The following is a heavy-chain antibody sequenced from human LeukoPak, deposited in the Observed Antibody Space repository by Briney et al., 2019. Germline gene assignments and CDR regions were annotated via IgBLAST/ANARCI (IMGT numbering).Heavy chain of an antibody. Sequence: ASVKVSCKASGYTFTSYGISWVRQAPGQGLEWMGWISAYNGNTNYAQKLQGRVTMTTDTSISTAYMELSRLRSDDTAVYYCARELFSFDYWGQGTLVTVSS. CDR2: ISAYNGNT. CDR3: ARELFSFDY. D-gene: IGHD2-21*01. V-gene: IGHV1-18*01. J-gene: IGHJ4*02. CDR1: GYTFTSYG.